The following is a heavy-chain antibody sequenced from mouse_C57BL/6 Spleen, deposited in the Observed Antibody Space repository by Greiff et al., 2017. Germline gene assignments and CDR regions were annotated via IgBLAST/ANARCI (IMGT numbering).Heavy chain of an antibody. V-gene: IGHV1-15*01. J-gene: IGHJ2*01. CDR1: GYTFTDYE. CDR3: TRWGDEPGYFDY. Sequence: QVQLQQSGAELVRPGASVTLSCKASGYTFTDYEMHWVKQTPVHGLEWIGAIDPETGGTAYNQKFKGKAILTADKSSSTAYMELRSLTSEDSAVYYCTRWGDEPGYFDYWGQGTTLTVSS. CDR2: IDPETGGT.